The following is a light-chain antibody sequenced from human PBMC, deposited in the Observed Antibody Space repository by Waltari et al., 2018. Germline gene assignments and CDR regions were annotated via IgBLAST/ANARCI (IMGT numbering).Light chain of an antibody. J-gene: IGKJ1*01. V-gene: IGKV3-20*01. CDR1: QSVGRS. CDR2: DTA. Sequence: EIVLTQSPGTLSLSPGVRDTLSCRASQSVGRSLAWYQQKPGQAPRLLIYDTAIRATGTPGRFSGSGSGTDFSLAISSLEPEDFAVYFCQHYVNLPVTFGQGTKVEI. CDR3: QHYVNLPVT.